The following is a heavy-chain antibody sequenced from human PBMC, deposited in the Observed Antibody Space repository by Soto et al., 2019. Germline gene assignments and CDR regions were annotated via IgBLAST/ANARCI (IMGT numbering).Heavy chain of an antibody. CDR3: AKDWGLAAARYYYYGMDV. CDR1: GFTFSSYG. CDR2: ISYDGSNK. V-gene: IGHV3-30*18. D-gene: IGHD6-13*01. Sequence: GGSLRLSCAASGFTFSSYGMHWVRQAPGKGLEWVAVISYDGSNKYYADSVKGRFTISRDNSKNTLYLQMNSLRAEETAVYYCAKDWGLAAARYYYYGMDVWGQGTTVTVSS. J-gene: IGHJ6*02.